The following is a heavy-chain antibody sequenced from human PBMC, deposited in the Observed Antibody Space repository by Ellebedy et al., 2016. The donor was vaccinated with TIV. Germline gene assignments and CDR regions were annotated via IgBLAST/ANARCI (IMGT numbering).Heavy chain of an antibody. V-gene: IGHV1-69*04. D-gene: IGHD2-15*01. CDR3: ASRGVPLGYCSGGSCLETYYYYGMDV. Sequence: AASVKVSCKASGGTFSSYGISWVRQAPGQGLEWMGRIIPILGIPNYAQKLQGRVTITADKSTSTAYMELSSLRSEDTAVYYCASRGVPLGYCSGGSCLETYYYYGMDVWGQGTTVTVSS. J-gene: IGHJ6*02. CDR2: IIPILGIP. CDR1: GGTFSSYG.